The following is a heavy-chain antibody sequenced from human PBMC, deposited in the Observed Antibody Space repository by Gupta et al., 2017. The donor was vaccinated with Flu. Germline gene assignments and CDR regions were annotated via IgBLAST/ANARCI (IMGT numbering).Heavy chain of an antibody. V-gene: IGHV4-39*01. CDR2: IFYTGST. Sequence: IRQPPGKGLEWIGSIFYTGSTSYSPSLKSRVTISVDTSKNQFSQKLSSVTAADTAVYYCARRGKTGYDNWFDPWGQGTLVTVSS. J-gene: IGHJ5*02. CDR3: ARRGKTGYDNWFDP. D-gene: IGHD3-9*01.